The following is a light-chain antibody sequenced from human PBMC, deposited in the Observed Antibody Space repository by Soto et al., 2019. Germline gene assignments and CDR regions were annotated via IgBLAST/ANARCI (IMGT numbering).Light chain of an antibody. J-gene: IGLJ2*01. Sequence: QSALTQPRSVSGSPGQSVTISCTGTSSDVGRYNYVSWYQQHPGIAPKLIIYDVTKRPSGVPDRFSGSKSGNTASLTISGLQTEDESDYYCCSYAGGYSFVFGGGTQLTVL. CDR1: SSDVGRYNY. CDR2: DVT. CDR3: CSYAGGYSFV. V-gene: IGLV2-11*01.